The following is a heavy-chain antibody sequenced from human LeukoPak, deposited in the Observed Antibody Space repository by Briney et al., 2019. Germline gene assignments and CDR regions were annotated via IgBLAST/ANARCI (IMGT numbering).Heavy chain of an antibody. V-gene: IGHV1-18*01. Sequence: GASVKVSCKASGYTFTSYGISWVRQAPGQGLEWMGWISAYNGNTSYAQKLQGRVTMTTDTSTSTAYMELRSLRSDDTAVYYCARDLYLSVITMVRGNWFDPWGQGTLVTVSS. D-gene: IGHD3-10*01. J-gene: IGHJ5*02. CDR1: GYTFTSYG. CDR3: ARDLYLSVITMVRGNWFDP. CDR2: ISAYNGNT.